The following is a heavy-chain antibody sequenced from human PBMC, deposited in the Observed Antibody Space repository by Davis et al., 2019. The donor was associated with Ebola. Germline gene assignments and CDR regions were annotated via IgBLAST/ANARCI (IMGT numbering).Heavy chain of an antibody. D-gene: IGHD6-13*01. V-gene: IGHV1-3*01. CDR3: ARGDSSRIAGAFDI. CDR1: GYTFTSYA. Sequence: ASVKVSCKASGYTFTSYATHWVRQAPGQRLEWMGWINAGNGNTKYSQKFQGRVTITRDTSASTAYMELSSLRSEDTAVYYCARGDSSRIAGAFDIWGQGTMVTVSS. CDR2: INAGNGNT. J-gene: IGHJ3*02.